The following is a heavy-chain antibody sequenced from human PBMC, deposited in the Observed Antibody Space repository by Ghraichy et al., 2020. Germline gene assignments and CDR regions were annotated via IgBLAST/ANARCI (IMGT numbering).Heavy chain of an antibody. CDR1: GFTFSDYV. J-gene: IGHJ3*02. D-gene: IGHD2-8*02. CDR2: ISDNGGST. V-gene: IGHV3-64D*06. Sequence: GESLNISCSASGFTFSDYVMNWVRQAPGKGLEHVSVISDNGGSTYYADSVKGRFTISRDNSKNTLNLQMTSLRPEDTAVYYCVKDSRPGGVYDDAFDIWGQGTLVTVSS. CDR3: VKDSRPGGVYDDAFDI.